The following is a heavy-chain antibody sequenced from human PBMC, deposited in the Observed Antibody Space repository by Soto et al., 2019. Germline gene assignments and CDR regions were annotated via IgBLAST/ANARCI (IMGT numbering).Heavy chain of an antibody. J-gene: IGHJ4*02. D-gene: IGHD2-15*01. Sequence: LRLSCSGFGFSINTYWINWIRHTPGKLLEWVANINPEGNAKTYVDPVKGRFIVSRDNTRNSLDLQMNSLRVEDSAVYFCAAWDISNIWGQGILVTVSS. CDR2: INPEGNAK. CDR3: AAWDISNI. V-gene: IGHV3-7*01. CDR1: GFSINTYW.